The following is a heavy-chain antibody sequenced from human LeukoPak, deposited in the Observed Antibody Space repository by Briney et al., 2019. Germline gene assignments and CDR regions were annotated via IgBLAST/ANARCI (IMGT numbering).Heavy chain of an antibody. CDR1: GGSISSGDYY. Sequence: SETLSLTCTVSGGSISSGDYYWSWIRQPPGKGLEWIGYIYYSGSTYYNPSLKSRVAISVDTSTNQFSLELSSVTAADTAVYYRARADCSGDSCYQLDYWGQGTLVTVSS. CDR2: IYYSGST. D-gene: IGHD2-15*01. J-gene: IGHJ4*02. CDR3: ARADCSGDSCYQLDY. V-gene: IGHV4-30-4*01.